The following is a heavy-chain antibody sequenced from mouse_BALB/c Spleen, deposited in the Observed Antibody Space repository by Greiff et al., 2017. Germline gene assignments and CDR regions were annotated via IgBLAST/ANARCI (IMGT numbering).Heavy chain of an antibody. V-gene: IGHV1-7*01. CDR2: INPSTGYT. CDR1: GYTFTSYW. D-gene: IGHD3-3*01. J-gene: IGHJ2*01. CDR3: AGEQLDY. Sequence: QVQLQQSGAELAKPGASVKMSCKASGYTFTSYWMHWVKQRPGKGLEWIGYINPSTGYTEYNQKFKDKATLTADKSSSTAYMQLSSLTSEDSAVYYCAGEQLDYWGQGTTLTVSS.